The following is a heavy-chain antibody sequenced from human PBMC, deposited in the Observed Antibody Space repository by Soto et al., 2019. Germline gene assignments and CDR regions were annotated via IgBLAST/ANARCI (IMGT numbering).Heavy chain of an antibody. CDR3: ARLRLGELSGLDY. V-gene: IGHV4-30-2*01. CDR2: IYHSGST. Sequence: QLQLQESGSGLVKPSQTLSLTCAVSGGSISSGGYSWSWIRQPPGKGLEWIGYIYHSGSTYYNPSLQTRLTISVDRSKNQFSLKLSSVTAADTAVYYCARLRLGELSGLDYWGQGTLVTVSS. J-gene: IGHJ4*02. CDR1: GGSISSGGYS. D-gene: IGHD3-16*02.